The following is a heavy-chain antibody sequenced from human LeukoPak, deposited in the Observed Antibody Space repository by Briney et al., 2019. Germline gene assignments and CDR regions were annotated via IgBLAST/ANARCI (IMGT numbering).Heavy chain of an antibody. V-gene: IGHV6-1*01. CDR2: TYYRSKWYN. CDR3: ASQYGGNSLRYYGMDV. Sequence: SQTLSLTCAISGDSVSSNSAAWNWIRQSPSRGLEWLGRTYYRSKWYNDYAVSVKSRITINPDTSKNQFSLQLNSVTPEDTAVYYCASQYGGNSLRYYGMDVWGQGTTVTVSS. J-gene: IGHJ6*02. CDR1: GDSVSSNSAA. D-gene: IGHD4-23*01.